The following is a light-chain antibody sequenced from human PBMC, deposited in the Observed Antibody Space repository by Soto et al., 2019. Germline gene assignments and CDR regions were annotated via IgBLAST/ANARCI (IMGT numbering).Light chain of an antibody. Sequence: QSALTQPASVSGSPGQSITISCTGTSSDIGAYNYVSWYQQHPGKAPKLLISEVHNRPSGVSNRFSGSKSGNTASLTISGLQAEDEADYYCSSYASGSNPVVFGGGTKLTVL. CDR3: SSYASGSNPVV. J-gene: IGLJ2*01. CDR1: SSDIGAYNY. CDR2: EVH. V-gene: IGLV2-14*01.